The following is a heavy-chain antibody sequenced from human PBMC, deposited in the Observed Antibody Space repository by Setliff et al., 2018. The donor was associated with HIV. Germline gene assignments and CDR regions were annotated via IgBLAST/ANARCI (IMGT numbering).Heavy chain of an antibody. CDR3: CTGPLNTYGWDY. J-gene: IGHJ4*02. V-gene: IGHV3-30-3*01. CDR2: ISSDETIK. D-gene: IGHD5-18*01. CDR1: GFTVSSYA. Sequence: QAGGSLRLSCEASGFTVSSYAMHWVRQAPGKGLEWVAVISSDETIKYYTDSVRGRVTISRDISNNTVYLQMNSLTTDDTAVYYCCTGPLNTYGWDYWGQGTVVTVSS.